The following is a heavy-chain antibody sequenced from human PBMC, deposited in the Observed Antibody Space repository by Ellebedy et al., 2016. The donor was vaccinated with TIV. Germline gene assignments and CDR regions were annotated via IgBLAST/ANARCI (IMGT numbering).Heavy chain of an antibody. D-gene: IGHD4-17*01. CDR1: GYTFTGYY. CDR2: ISAYNGDT. J-gene: IGHJ4*02. CDR3: ATSYGDYGH. Sequence: AASVKVSCKASGYTFTGYYIHWVRQAPGQGLEWMGWISAYNGDTIYAHHFKGRLITTTDTSTATAFMELRSLTSDDTAVYYCATSYGDYGHWGQGTLVAVSS. V-gene: IGHV1-18*04.